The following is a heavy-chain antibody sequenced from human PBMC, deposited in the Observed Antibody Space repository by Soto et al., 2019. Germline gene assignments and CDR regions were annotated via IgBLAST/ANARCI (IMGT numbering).Heavy chain of an antibody. Sequence: PGGSLRLSCAASGFTFSSCAMNWVRQAPGKGLEWVSGVSGSGDTTYYSDSVKGRFTISRDNAKNSLYLQMNSLRAEDTAVYYCARDHEDSSSWSFGNWFDPWGQGTLVTVSS. V-gene: IGHV3-23*01. CDR3: ARDHEDSSSWSFGNWFDP. J-gene: IGHJ5*02. CDR1: GFTFSSCA. CDR2: VSGSGDTT. D-gene: IGHD6-13*01.